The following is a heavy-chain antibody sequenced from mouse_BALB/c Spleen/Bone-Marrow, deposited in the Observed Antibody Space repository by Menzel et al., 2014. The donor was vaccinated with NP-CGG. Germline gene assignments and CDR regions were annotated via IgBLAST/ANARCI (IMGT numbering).Heavy chain of an antibody. CDR2: IWAGGRT. CDR1: GFSLTNYG. J-gene: IGHJ4*01. D-gene: IGHD1-1*01. V-gene: IGHV2-9*02. CDR3: ARGKDYYGSSDAMDY. Sequence: VQGVESGPGLVAPSQNLSITCNVSGFSLTNYGVHWVRQPPGKGLEWLGVIWAGGRTNYNSALMSRLSISKDNSKSQVFLKMNSLQTDDTAMYYCARGKDYYGSSDAMDYWGQGTSVTVSS.